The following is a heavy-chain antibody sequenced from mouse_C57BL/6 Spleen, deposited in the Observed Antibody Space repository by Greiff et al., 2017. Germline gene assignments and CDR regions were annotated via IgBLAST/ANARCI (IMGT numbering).Heavy chain of an antibody. Sequence: QVQLQQPGAELVRPGPSVKLSCKASGYTFTSYWMHWVKQRPGQGLEWIGVIDPSDSYTNYNQKFKGKATLTVDTSSSTAYMQLSSLTSEDSAVYYCASHYYGSRYAMDYWGQGTSVTVSS. CDR1: GYTFTSYW. D-gene: IGHD1-1*01. V-gene: IGHV1-59*01. J-gene: IGHJ4*01. CDR3: ASHYYGSRYAMDY. CDR2: IDPSDSYT.